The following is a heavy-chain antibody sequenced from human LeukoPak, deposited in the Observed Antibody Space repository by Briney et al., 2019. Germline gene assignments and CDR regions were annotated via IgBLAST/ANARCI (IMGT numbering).Heavy chain of an antibody. CDR2: INPNNGGT. D-gene: IGHD1-26*01. CDR1: GYTFTGHY. V-gene: IGHV1-2*02. Sequence: ASVKASCKASGYTFTGHYMHWVRQAPGQGLEWMGWINPNNGGTNYAQKFQGRVTMTRDTSISTAYMELSRLRSDDTAVYYCARGYALYSGRYIDFDYWGQGTLVTVSS. CDR3: ARGYALYSGRYIDFDY. J-gene: IGHJ4*02.